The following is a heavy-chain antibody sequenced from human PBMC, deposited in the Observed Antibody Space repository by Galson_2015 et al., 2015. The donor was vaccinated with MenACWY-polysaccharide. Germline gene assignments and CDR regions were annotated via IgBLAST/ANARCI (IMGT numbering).Heavy chain of an antibody. D-gene: IGHD6-19*01. Sequence: SVKVSCKASGYTFSSYDINWVRQAPGQRLEWMGWMNPNSGNTGYAQKFQGRVTMTRNTSIRTAYMELSSLTSENTAVYYCARGRRDTAVAAPAAVLLDYWGQGILVTVSS. CDR3: ARGRRDTAVAAPAAVLLDY. CDR2: MNPNSGNT. CDR1: GYTFSSYD. J-gene: IGHJ4*02. V-gene: IGHV1-8*01.